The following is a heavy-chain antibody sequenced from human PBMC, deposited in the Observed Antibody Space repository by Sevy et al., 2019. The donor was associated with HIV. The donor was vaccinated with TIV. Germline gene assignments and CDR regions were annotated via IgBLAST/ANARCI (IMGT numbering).Heavy chain of an antibody. CDR3: AGGIAVALSWFDP. CDR2: INPNSGGT. V-gene: IGHV1-2*02. CDR1: GYTFTGYY. D-gene: IGHD6-19*01. Sequence: ASVKVSCKASGYTFTGYYMHWVRQAPGQGLEWMGWINPNSGGTNYAQKFQGRVTMTRDTSISTAYMERGRLGSDDTAVYYGAGGIAVALSWFDPWGQGTLVTVSS. J-gene: IGHJ5*02.